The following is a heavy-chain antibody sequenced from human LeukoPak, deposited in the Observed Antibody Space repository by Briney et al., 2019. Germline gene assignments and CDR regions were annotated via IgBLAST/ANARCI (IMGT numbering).Heavy chain of an antibody. V-gene: IGHV3-30*02. CDR2: IRFDGGHK. D-gene: IGHD2-15*01. Sequence: GGSLRLSCAASGSTFSNYGMFWVRQAPGKGLDWVSFIRFDGGHKYYADSVKGRFTISRDNSKNTLYLQMNSLRAEDTAVYYCAKDLRRYCSGGSCLHNWFDPWGQGTLVTVSS. J-gene: IGHJ5*02. CDR3: AKDLRRYCSGGSCLHNWFDP. CDR1: GSTFSNYG.